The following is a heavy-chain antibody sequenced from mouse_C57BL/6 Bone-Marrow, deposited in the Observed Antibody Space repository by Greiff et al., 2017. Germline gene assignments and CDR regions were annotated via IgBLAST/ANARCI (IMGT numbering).Heavy chain of an antibody. CDR1: GYAFSTYW. CDR3: TLYGSYYFDY. D-gene: IGHD1-1*01. V-gene: IGHV1-80*01. Sequence: QVQLQQSGAELVKPGASVKISCKVSGYAFSTYWMNWVKQRPGKGLEWIGQIYPGDGDTNYNGKFKGKATLTADKSSSTAYMELRSLTSEDSAVYYCTLYGSYYFDYWGQGTTLTVSS. J-gene: IGHJ2*01. CDR2: IYPGDGDT.